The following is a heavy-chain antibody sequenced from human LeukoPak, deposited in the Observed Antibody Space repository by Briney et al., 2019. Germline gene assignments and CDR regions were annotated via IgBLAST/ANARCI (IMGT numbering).Heavy chain of an antibody. D-gene: IGHD6-19*01. CDR2: ISSSSSYI. CDR1: GFTFSSYS. V-gene: IGHV3-21*01. J-gene: IGHJ4*02. Sequence: GGPLRLSCAASGFTFSSYSMNWVRQAPGKGLEWVSSISSSSSYIYYADSVKGRFTISRDNAKNSLYLQMNSLRAEDTAVYYCARDLEGQWLVFDYWGQGTLVTVSS. CDR3: ARDLEGQWLVFDY.